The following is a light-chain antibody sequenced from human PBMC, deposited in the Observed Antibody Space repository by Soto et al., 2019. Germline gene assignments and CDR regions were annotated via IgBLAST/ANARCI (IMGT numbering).Light chain of an antibody. CDR1: SGHSSYA. CDR3: QTWATGIQV. Sequence: QLVLTQSPSASASLGASVKLTCALSSGHSSYAIAWHQQQPEKGPRYLMKVNSDGSHSKGDGIPDRFSGSSSGAERYLTISSLQSEDEADYYCQTWATGIQVFGGGTKVTVL. J-gene: IGLJ3*02. CDR2: VNSDGSH. V-gene: IGLV4-69*01.